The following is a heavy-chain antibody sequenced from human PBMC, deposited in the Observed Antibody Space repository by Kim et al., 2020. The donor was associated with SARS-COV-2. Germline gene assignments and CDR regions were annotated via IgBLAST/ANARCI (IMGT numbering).Heavy chain of an antibody. D-gene: IGHD4-4*01. CDR1: GFTFNTYW. CDR2: VNTDGSTT. V-gene: IGHV3-74*01. Sequence: GGSLRLSCAASGFTFNTYWMHWVRQPPGKGLVWVSRVNTDGSTTTYADSVKGRFTVSRDNAKNTLYLQMKSLRVEDTAVYFCAREDYTNWFDPWGQGTLVTVSS. CDR3: AREDYTNWFDP. J-gene: IGHJ5*02.